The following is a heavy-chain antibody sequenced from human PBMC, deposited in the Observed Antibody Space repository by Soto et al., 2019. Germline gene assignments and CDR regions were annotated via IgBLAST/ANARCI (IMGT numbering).Heavy chain of an antibody. D-gene: IGHD3-3*01. J-gene: IGHJ6*03. CDR2: IHHDGNEK. CDR1: AFTSGVYW. CDR3: ATFSHMDV. V-gene: IGHV3-7*01. Sequence: GGSLRLSCAGSAFTSGVYWVTWVRQAPGKGPEWVANIHHDGNEKYYADSVKGRFTISRDNAKNSVYLQMSSLTAEETAVYYCATFSHMDVWGKGTTVTVSS.